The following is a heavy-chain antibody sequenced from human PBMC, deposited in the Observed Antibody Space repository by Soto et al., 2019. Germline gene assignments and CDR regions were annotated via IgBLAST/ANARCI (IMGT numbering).Heavy chain of an antibody. J-gene: IGHJ5*02. CDR2: IYYSGST. CDR3: ARDRRIAAAGGRWFDP. D-gene: IGHD6-13*01. V-gene: IGHV4-31*03. Sequence: QVQLQESGPGLVKPSQTLSLTCTVSGGSISSGGYYWSWIRQHPGKGLEWIGYIYYSGSTYYNPSLKSRVTISVDTSKNQFSLKLSSVTAADTAVYYCARDRRIAAAGGRWFDPWGQGTLVTVSS. CDR1: GGSISSGGYY.